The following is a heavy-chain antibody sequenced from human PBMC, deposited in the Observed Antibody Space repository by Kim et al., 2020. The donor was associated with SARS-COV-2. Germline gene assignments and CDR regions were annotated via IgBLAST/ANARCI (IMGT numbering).Heavy chain of an antibody. Sequence: ASVKVSCKASGYTFTSYGISWVRQAPGQGLEWMGWISAYNGNTNYAQKLQGRVTMTTDTSTSTAYMELRSLRSDDTAVYYCATHHDPIAVAPLDNWGQGTLVTVSS. J-gene: IGHJ4*02. V-gene: IGHV1-18*01. CDR1: GYTFTSYG. CDR2: ISAYNGNT. CDR3: ATHHDPIAVAPLDN. D-gene: IGHD6-19*01.